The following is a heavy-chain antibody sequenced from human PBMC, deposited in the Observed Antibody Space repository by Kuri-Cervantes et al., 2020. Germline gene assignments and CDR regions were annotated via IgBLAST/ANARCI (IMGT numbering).Heavy chain of an antibody. CDR2: IYYSGST. D-gene: IGHD6-6*01. CDR1: GGSVSSGSYY. J-gene: IGHJ5*02. V-gene: IGHV4-61*01. CDR3: ARDLFLSTSNWFDP. Sequence: GSLRLSCTVSGGSVSSGSYYWSWIRQPPGKGLEWIGYIYYSGSTNYNPSLKSRVTISVDTSKNQFSLRLSSVTAAGTAVYYCARDLFLSTSNWFDPWGQGTLVTVSS.